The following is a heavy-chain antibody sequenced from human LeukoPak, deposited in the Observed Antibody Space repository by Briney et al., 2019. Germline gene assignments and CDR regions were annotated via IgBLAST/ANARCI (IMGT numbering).Heavy chain of an antibody. CDR3: APRGDIEHSYGYGKWFDP. CDR2: INHSRST. V-gene: IGHV4-34*01. CDR1: GGSFSGYY. Sequence: SETLSLTCAVYGGSFSGYYWSWIRQPPGKGLEWIGEINHSRSTNYNASLKSRVTVSVDSSKNQFSLRLSSVTAADTAVYYCAPRGDIEHSYGYGKWFDPWGQGTRVTVSS. D-gene: IGHD5-18*01. J-gene: IGHJ5*02.